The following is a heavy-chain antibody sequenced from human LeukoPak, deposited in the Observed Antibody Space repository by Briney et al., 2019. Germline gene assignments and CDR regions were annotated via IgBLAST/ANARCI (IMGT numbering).Heavy chain of an antibody. CDR3: ARKAREGPIDY. J-gene: IGHJ4*02. V-gene: IGHV3-53*01. CDR1: GFTVSSNY. Sequence: GGSLRLSCAASGFTVSSNYMSWVRQAPGKGLEWVSVIYSGGSTYYADSVKGRFTISRDNAKNSLYLQMNSLRAEDTAVYYCARKAREGPIDYWGQGTLVTVSS. CDR2: IYSGGST.